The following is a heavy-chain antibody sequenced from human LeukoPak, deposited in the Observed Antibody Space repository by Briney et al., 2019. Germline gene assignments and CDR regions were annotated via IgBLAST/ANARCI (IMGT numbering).Heavy chain of an antibody. J-gene: IGHJ4*02. V-gene: IGHV4-59*01. D-gene: IGHD3-22*01. Sequence: SETLSLTCTVYGASMSSNYCSWVRQPPGKGLEWIGYIYYSGSTNYNPPLKTRVTISEDTSKNQISLKLSSVTAADTAVYYCARVRGYYDSSGYDYWGQGTLVTVSS. CDR1: GASMSSNY. CDR3: ARVRGYYDSSGYDY. CDR2: IYYSGST.